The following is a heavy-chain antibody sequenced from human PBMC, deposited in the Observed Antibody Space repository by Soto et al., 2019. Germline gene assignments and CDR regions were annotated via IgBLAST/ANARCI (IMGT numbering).Heavy chain of an antibody. D-gene: IGHD4-4*01. CDR1: GGSVSSGSYY. V-gene: IGHV4-61*01. CDR3: ARVLRRLQPFDY. CDR2: IYYSGST. J-gene: IGHJ4*02. Sequence: SETLSLTCTVPGGSVSSGSYYWSWIRQPPGKGLEWIGYIYYSGSTNYNPSLKSRVTISVDTSKNQFSLKLSSVTAADTAVYYCARVLRRLQPFDYWGQGTLVTVSS.